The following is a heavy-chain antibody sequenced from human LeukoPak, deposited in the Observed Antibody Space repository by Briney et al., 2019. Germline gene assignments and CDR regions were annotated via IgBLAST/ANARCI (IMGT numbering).Heavy chain of an antibody. CDR1: GYTFTGYY. CDR3: ARSEGDGYPVAFDI. Sequence: ASVKVSCKASGYTFTGYYMHWVRQAPGQGLEWMGWINPNSGGTNYAQKFQGRVTMTRDTSISTAYMELSRLRSEDTAVYYCARSEGDGYPVAFDIWGQGTMVTVSS. V-gene: IGHV1-2*02. D-gene: IGHD5-24*01. J-gene: IGHJ3*02. CDR2: INPNSGGT.